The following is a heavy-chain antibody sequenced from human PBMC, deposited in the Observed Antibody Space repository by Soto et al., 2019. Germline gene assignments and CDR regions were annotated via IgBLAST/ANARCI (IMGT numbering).Heavy chain of an antibody. CDR1: GGTFNTYG. V-gene: IGHV1-69*01. CDR2: IIPLFGTP. Sequence: QVQLVQSGAEVKKPGSSVKVSCKASGGTFNTYGITWVRQALGQGLEWMGVIIPLFGTPTHAQNFQGRISITADESSSTAYMELSSLRSDDTAVYYWAREGTSIVGTTYDYYYGLDVWGQGTTVTVSS. D-gene: IGHD1-26*01. CDR3: AREGTSIVGTTYDYYYGLDV. J-gene: IGHJ6*02.